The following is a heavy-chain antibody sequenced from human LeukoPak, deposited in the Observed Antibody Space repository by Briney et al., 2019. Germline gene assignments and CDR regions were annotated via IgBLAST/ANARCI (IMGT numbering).Heavy chain of an antibody. V-gene: IGHV3-20*04. Sequence: PGGSLRLSCAASGFTFDDYGMSWVRQAPGKGLEWVSVINWNGGSTGYADSVKGRFTISRDNAKNSLYLQMNSLRAEDTALYYCARDHCSSTSCHQGYWGQGTLVTVSS. D-gene: IGHD2-2*01. CDR1: GFTFDDYG. CDR2: INWNGGST. J-gene: IGHJ4*02. CDR3: ARDHCSSTSCHQGY.